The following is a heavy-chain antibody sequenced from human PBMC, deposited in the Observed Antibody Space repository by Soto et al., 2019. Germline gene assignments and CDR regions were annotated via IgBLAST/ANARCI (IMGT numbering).Heavy chain of an antibody. J-gene: IGHJ6*02. Sequence: GGSLRLSCAASGFTFSSYAMSWVRQAPGKGLEWVSSISCSSSYIYYAASVKGRFTISRDNAKNSLYLQMNSLRAEDTAVYYCARGITMVRGSDHSYGLEAWAKGPRSPSP. V-gene: IGHV3-21*01. D-gene: IGHD3-10*01. CDR3: ARGITMVRGSDHSYGLEA. CDR1: GFTFSSYA. CDR2: ISCSSSYI.